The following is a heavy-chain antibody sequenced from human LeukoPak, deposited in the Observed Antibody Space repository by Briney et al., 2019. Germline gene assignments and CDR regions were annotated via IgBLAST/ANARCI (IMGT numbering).Heavy chain of an antibody. CDR3: AREVGITMIVVEPYYFDY. V-gene: IGHV4-39*07. CDR2: IYHSGST. J-gene: IGHJ4*02. CDR1: GGSISSSSYY. Sequence: SETLSLTCTVSGGSISSSSYYWGWIRQPPGKGLEWIGSIYHSGSTYYNPPLKSRVTISVDTSKNQFSLKLSSVTAADTAVYYCAREVGITMIVVEPYYFDYWGQGTLVTVSS. D-gene: IGHD3-22*01.